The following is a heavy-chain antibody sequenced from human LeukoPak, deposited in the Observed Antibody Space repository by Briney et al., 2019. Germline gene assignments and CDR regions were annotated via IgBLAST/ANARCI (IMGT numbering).Heavy chain of an antibody. D-gene: IGHD6-6*01. CDR3: ARWSGSVTARNYYYYMDV. CDR2: MYTSGST. Sequence: SETLSLTCTVSGVSLSSDYWSWIRQPAGKGLEWIGRMYTSGSTNYNPSLKSRVTMSVDTSKNQFSLKLRSVTAADTAVYYCARWSGSVTARNYYYYMDVWGEGTTVTVSS. CDR1: GVSLSSDY. J-gene: IGHJ6*03. V-gene: IGHV4-4*07.